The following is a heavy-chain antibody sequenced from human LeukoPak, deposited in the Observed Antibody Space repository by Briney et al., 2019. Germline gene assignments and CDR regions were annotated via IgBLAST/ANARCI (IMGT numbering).Heavy chain of an antibody. D-gene: IGHD6-6*01. V-gene: IGHV3-7*01. CDR3: ARDRIDYFGAARRSAFDI. J-gene: IGHJ3*02. Sequence: GGSLRLSCAASGFTFSSYWMSWVRQAPGKGLEWVANIKQDESEKYYVDSVKGRFIISRDNARNSLYLQMNSLRAEDTAVYYCARDRIDYFGAARRSAFDIWGQGTMVTVSS. CDR2: IKQDESEK. CDR1: GFTFSSYW.